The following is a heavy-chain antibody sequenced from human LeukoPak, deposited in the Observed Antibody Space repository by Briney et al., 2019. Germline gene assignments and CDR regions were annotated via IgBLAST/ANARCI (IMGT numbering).Heavy chain of an antibody. J-gene: IGHJ4*02. CDR1: GFTFSSYG. V-gene: IGHV3-30*18. CDR3: AKDHPPDY. CDR2: ISYDGSNK. Sequence: QPGGSLRLSCAASGFTFSSYGMHWVRQAPGKGLEWVAVISYDGSNKYYADSVKGRFTISRDNSKNTLYLQMNSLRAEDTAVYYCAKDHPPDYWGQGTLVTVSS.